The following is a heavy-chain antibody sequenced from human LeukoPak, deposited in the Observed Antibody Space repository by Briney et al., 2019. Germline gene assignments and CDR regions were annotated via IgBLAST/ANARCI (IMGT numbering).Heavy chain of an antibody. Sequence: GGSLRLSCAASGFIFRNYWMSWVRQAPGEGLEWVTSIKEDGSEKHYVDSAKGRFTISRDNTKNSLYLQMNSLRAEDTAVYYCARPGQRDAFDIWGQGTLVTVFS. V-gene: IGHV3-7*01. CDR1: GFIFRNYW. CDR3: ARPGQRDAFDI. J-gene: IGHJ3*02. CDR2: IKEDGSEK. D-gene: IGHD1-1*01.